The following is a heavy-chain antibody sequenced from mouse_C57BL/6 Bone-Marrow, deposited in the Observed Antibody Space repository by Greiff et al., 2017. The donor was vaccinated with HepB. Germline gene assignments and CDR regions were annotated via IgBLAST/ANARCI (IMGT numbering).Heavy chain of an antibody. J-gene: IGHJ1*03. Sequence: QVQLQQPGAELVKPGASVKLSCKASGYTFTSYWMQWVKQRPGQGLEWIGEIDPSDSYTNYNQKFKGKATLTVDTSSSTAYIQLSSLTSEDSAVYYCAGDYYGSSGDWYFDVWGTGTTVTVSS. CDR3: AGDYYGSSGDWYFDV. CDR2: IDPSDSYT. D-gene: IGHD1-1*01. CDR1: GYTFTSYW. V-gene: IGHV1-50*01.